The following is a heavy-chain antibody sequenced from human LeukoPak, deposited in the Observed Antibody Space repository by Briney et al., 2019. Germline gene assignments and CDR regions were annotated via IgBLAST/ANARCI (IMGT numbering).Heavy chain of an antibody. V-gene: IGHV4-34*01. CDR2: INHSRST. Sequence: SETLSLTCAVYGGSFSGYYWSWIRQPPGKGLEWIGEINHSRSTNYNPSLKSRVTISVDTSKNQFSLKLSSVTAADTAVYYCARGRIHSRRFSYYMDVWGKGTTVTVSS. D-gene: IGHD2-15*01. CDR3: ARGRIHSRRFSYYMDV. J-gene: IGHJ6*03. CDR1: GGSFSGYY.